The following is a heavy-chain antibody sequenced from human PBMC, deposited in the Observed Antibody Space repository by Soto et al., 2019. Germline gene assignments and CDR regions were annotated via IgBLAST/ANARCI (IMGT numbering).Heavy chain of an antibody. D-gene: IGHD6-13*01. CDR2: INTGNGNT. J-gene: IGHJ4*02. CDR1: GYTFTSYA. V-gene: IGHV1-3*04. Sequence: QVQLVQSGAEEKKPGASVKVSCKASGYTFTSYAMHWVRQAPGQRLEWMGWINTGNGNTKYSQKFQGRVTITRDTSASTAYMELSSLRSEDTAVYYCARGIAPYYFDYWGQGTLVTVSS. CDR3: ARGIAPYYFDY.